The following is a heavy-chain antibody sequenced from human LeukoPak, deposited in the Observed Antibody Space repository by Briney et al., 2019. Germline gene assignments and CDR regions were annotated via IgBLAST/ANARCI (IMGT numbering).Heavy chain of an antibody. CDR1: GYSISSGYY. J-gene: IGHJ4*02. CDR2: IYHSGST. CDR3: ARVGYSYGYRLLDY. D-gene: IGHD5-18*01. V-gene: IGHV4-38-2*02. Sequence: PSETLSLTCTVSGYSISSGYYWGWIRQPPGKGLEWIGGIYHSGSTYYNPSLKSRVTISVDASKNQFSLKLSSVTAADTAVYYCARVGYSYGYRLLDYWGQGTLVTVSS.